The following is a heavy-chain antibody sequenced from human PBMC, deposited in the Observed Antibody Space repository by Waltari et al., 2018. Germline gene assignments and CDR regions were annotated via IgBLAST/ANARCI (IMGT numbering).Heavy chain of an antibody. V-gene: IGHV4-59*01. CDR3: ARVFSGSYYFGAFDI. D-gene: IGHD1-26*01. Sequence: QVQLQESGPGLVKPSETLSPPCTVSGGSISSYYWSWIRQPPGKGLEWIGYIYYSGSTNYNPSLKSRVTISVDTSKNQFSLKLSSVTAADTAVYYCARVFSGSYYFGAFDIWGQGTMVTVSS. J-gene: IGHJ3*02. CDR2: IYYSGST. CDR1: GGSISSYY.